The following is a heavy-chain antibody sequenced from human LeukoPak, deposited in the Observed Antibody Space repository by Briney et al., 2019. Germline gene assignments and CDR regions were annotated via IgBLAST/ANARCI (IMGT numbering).Heavy chain of an antibody. CDR1: GGSISSYY. J-gene: IGHJ4*02. V-gene: IGHV4-59*05. Sequence: SETLSLTCTVSGGSISSYYWSWIRQPPGKGLEWIGSIYYSGSTYYNPSLKSRVTISVDTSKNQFSLKLSSVTAADTAVYYCAAIGFLEWLLFFDYWGQGTLVTVSS. CDR2: IYYSGST. CDR3: AAIGFLEWLLFFDY. D-gene: IGHD3-3*01.